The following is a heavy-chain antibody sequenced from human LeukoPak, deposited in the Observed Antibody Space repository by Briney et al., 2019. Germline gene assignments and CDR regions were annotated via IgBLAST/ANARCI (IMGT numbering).Heavy chain of an antibody. CDR3: ARHMVRDWFDP. D-gene: IGHD3-10*01. V-gene: IGHV4-39*01. Sequence: SETLSLTCTLAAGSLSSSSYYWGWIRHPPWKGLGWIGSFYYSRSTDYNPSLKSRVTISVDTSKNQFSLKLSSVTAADTAVYYCARHMVRDWFDPWGQGTLVTVSS. CDR2: FYYSRST. J-gene: IGHJ5*02. CDR1: AGSLSSSSYY.